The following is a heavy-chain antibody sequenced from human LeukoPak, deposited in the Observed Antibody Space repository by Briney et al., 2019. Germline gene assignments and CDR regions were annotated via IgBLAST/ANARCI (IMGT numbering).Heavy chain of an antibody. V-gene: IGHV3-21*01. J-gene: IGHJ6*02. CDR1: GFTFSSFT. CDR2: ISGSGGST. Sequence: GGSLRLSCVASGFTFSSFTMNWVRQAPGKGLGWVSAISGSGGSTYYPGSVKGRFTISRDNAQNSVFLQMNSLRAEDTAVYYCTRDGQYYGMDVWGQGTTVTVSS. CDR3: TRDGQYYGMDV.